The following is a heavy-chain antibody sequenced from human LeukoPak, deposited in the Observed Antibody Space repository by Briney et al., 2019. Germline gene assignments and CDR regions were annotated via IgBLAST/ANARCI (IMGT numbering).Heavy chain of an antibody. D-gene: IGHD2-15*01. CDR1: GFTFSIYG. J-gene: IGHJ4*02. V-gene: IGHV3-30*18. Sequence: GGSLRLSCAASGFTFSIYGIHWVRQAPGKGLEWVAFISYDGSNKYYADSVKGRFTISRDNSKNTLYLQMNSLRAEDTAVYYCAKAGGGIYCSGGSCYSDYWGQGTLVTVSS. CDR3: AKAGGGIYCSGGSCYSDY. CDR2: ISYDGSNK.